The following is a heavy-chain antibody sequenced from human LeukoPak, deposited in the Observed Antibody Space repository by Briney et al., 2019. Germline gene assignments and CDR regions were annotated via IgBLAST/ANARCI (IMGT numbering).Heavy chain of an antibody. D-gene: IGHD2-2*01. J-gene: IGHJ4*02. CDR1: GLTFSDNY. CDR2: ISSSGNTI. V-gene: IGHV3-11*01. Sequence: PGGSLRLSCAASGLTFSDNYMSWIRQAPGKGLEWVSYISSSGNTIYYADPVKGRFNISRDNDKNSLYLQMNSLGAEDTAVYYCARALGYCSSTSCNYFDYWGQGTLVTVSS. CDR3: ARALGYCSSTSCNYFDY.